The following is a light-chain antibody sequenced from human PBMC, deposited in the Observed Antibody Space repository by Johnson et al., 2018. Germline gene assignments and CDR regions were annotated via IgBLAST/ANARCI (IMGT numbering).Light chain of an antibody. Sequence: QSVLTQPPSVSAAPGQKVTISCSGSSSNIGNNYVSWYQQLPGTAPKLLIYENNKRPSGIPDRFSGSKSGTSATLGITGLQTGAEADYYFGTWDSSLSAGNGFGTGTKVTVL. CDR1: SSNIGNNY. CDR3: GTWDSSLSAGNG. J-gene: IGLJ1*01. V-gene: IGLV1-51*02. CDR2: ENN.